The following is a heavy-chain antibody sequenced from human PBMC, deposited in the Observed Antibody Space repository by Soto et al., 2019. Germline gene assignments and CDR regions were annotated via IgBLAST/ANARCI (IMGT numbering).Heavy chain of an antibody. CDR3: ARPPVSSITIFGVVRSAPLVH. CDR1: GGSFSGYY. D-gene: IGHD3-3*01. V-gene: IGHV4-34*01. J-gene: IGHJ4*02. Sequence: PSETLSLTCAVYGGSFSGYYWSWIRQPPGKGLEWIGEINHSGSTNYNPSLKSRVTISVDTSKNQFSLKLSSVTAADTAVYYCARPPVSSITIFGVVRSAPLVHWGQGTLVTVSS. CDR2: INHSGST.